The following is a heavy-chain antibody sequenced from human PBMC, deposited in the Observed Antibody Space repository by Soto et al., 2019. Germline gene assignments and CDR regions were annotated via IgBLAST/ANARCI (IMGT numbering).Heavy chain of an antibody. CDR2: IYPGDSDT. V-gene: IGHV5-51*01. Sequence: GESLKISCKGSGYSFTSYWFGWVRQMPGKGLEWMGIIYPGDSDTRYSPSFQGQVTISADKSISTAYLQWSSLKASDTAMYYCARSLGITGTTYYYYGMDVWGQRTTVTVSS. J-gene: IGHJ6*02. CDR3: ARSLGITGTTYYYYGMDV. D-gene: IGHD1-7*01. CDR1: GYSFTSYW.